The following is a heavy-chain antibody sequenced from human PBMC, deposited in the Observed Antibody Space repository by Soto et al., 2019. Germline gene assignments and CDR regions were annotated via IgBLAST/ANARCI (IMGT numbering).Heavy chain of an antibody. CDR3: ATAQYNVLTGYYLPTDY. D-gene: IGHD3-9*01. CDR1: GGSIRSGGYY. J-gene: IGHJ4*02. CDR2: IYYSGST. V-gene: IGHV4-31*03. Sequence: SETLSLTCTVSGGSIRSGGYYWTWIRQHPGKGLEWIGYIYYSGSTYYNPSLKSRVTISIDTSKNQFSLKLSSVTAAETAVYYCATAQYNVLTGYYLPTDYWGQGTLVTVS.